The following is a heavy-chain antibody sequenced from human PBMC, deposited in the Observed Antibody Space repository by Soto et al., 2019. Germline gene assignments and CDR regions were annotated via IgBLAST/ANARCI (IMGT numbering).Heavy chain of an antibody. D-gene: IGHD3-10*01. CDR3: TRGPRPSSAGTGAY. CDR1: GFAFDSYW. Sequence: LRLSCAASGFAFDSYWMHWVRQVPGERPVWVSRIDYDGTTTTYADSVKGRFTISRDNAKNTLYLQMNSLRVEDTAVYYCTRGPRPSSAGTGAYWGQGTLVTVSS. CDR2: IDYDGTTT. V-gene: IGHV3-74*01. J-gene: IGHJ4*02.